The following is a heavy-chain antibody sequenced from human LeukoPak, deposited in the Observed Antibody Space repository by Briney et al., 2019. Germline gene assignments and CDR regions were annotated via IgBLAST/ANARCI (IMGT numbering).Heavy chain of an antibody. Sequence: PGGSLRLSCAASGFTFSSYSMNWVRQAPGKGLDWVSSISSSSSYIYYADSVKGRFTISRDNAKNSLYLQMNSLRAEDTAVYYCARDFNGDYFDYWGQGTLVTVSS. D-gene: IGHD4-17*01. CDR1: GFTFSSYS. V-gene: IGHV3-21*01. CDR3: ARDFNGDYFDY. J-gene: IGHJ4*02. CDR2: ISSSSSYI.